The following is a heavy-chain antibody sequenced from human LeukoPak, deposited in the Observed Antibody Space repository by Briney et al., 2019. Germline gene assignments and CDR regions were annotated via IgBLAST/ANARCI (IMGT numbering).Heavy chain of an antibody. CDR1: GGSTSSSIYY. J-gene: IGHJ5*02. V-gene: IGHV4-39*01. CDR3: ARTEGFDP. Sequence: SETLSLTCTVSGGSTSSSIYYWGWIRQPPGKGLEWIGSIYYSGSTYYNPSLKSRVTISVDTSKNQFSLKLSSVTAADTAVYYCARTEGFDPWGQGTLVTVSS. CDR2: IYYSGST.